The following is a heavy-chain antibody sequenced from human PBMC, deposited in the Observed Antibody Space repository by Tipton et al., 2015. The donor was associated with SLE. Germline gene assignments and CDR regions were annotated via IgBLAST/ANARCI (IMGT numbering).Heavy chain of an antibody. Sequence: SLRLSCAASGFTVSSKYMSWVRQAPGKGLEWVSIIYSGGSTYYADSVKGRFTISRDNSKNTLYLQMNSLRAEDTAVYYCARGDVNTATYFDYWGQGALVTVSS. CDR3: ARGDVNTATYFDY. CDR2: IYSGGST. V-gene: IGHV3-53*01. CDR1: GFTVSSKY. J-gene: IGHJ4*02. D-gene: IGHD5-18*01.